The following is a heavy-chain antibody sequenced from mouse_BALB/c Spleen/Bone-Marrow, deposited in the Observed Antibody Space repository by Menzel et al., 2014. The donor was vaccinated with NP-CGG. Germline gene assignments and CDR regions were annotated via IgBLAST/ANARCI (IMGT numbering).Heavy chain of an antibody. J-gene: IGHJ2*02. V-gene: IGHV5-6-5*01. D-gene: IGHD2-4*01. CDR2: IISGDSN. CDR1: GFTFSSYV. Sequence: EVQLVESGGGLVKPGGSLTLSCAASGFTFSSYVMSWVRQTPEKRLEWVASIISGDSNYYRDRVKCLFSISRDNSRNIMYLKMSSLRSKDTAKYYCARSAMITTGEDLDYWGQGTSLTVSS. CDR3: ARSAMITTGEDLDY.